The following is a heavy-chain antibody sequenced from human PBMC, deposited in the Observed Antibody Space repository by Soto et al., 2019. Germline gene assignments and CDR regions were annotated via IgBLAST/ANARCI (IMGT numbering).Heavy chain of an antibody. D-gene: IGHD7-27*01. CDR1: GFTFSSYA. Sequence: PGGSLRLSCAASGFTFSSYAMHWVRQAPGKGLEWVAVISYDGSNKYYADSVKGRFTISRDNSKNTLYLQMNSLRAEDTAVYYCARDSGLWGFDPWGQGTLVTVSS. V-gene: IGHV3-30-3*01. CDR3: ARDSGLWGFDP. J-gene: IGHJ5*02. CDR2: ISYDGSNK.